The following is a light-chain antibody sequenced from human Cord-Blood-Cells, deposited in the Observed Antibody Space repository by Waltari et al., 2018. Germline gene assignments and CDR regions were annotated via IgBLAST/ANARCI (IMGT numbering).Light chain of an antibody. CDR3: QSYDSSLNWV. CDR1: SSNIGAGYD. Sequence: QSVLTQPPSVSGAPGQRVTISCTGSSSNIGAGYDVHWYQQPPGTAPKLLIYGNSNRPSGVPDRFAGSKSGTSASLAITGLQAEDEADYYCQSYDSSLNWVFGGGTKLTVL. CDR2: GNS. J-gene: IGLJ3*02. V-gene: IGLV1-40*01.